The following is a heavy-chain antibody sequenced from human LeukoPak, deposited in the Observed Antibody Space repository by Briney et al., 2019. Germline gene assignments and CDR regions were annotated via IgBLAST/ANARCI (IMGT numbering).Heavy chain of an antibody. CDR2: IYYSGST. CDR3: ARAGYYFGSGSYYPEAFDI. D-gene: IGHD3-10*01. V-gene: IGHV4-59*01. CDR1: GGSISYYY. Sequence: SETLSLTCTVSGGSISYYYWSWIRQPPGKGLEWIGYIYYSGSTNYNPSLKSRVTISVDTSKSQFSLKLSSVTAADTAVYYCARAGYYFGSGSYYPEAFDIWGQGTMVTVSS. J-gene: IGHJ3*02.